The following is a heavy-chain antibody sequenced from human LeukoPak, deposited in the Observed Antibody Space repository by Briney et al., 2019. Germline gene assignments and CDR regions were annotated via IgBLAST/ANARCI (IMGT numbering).Heavy chain of an antibody. V-gene: IGHV3-30-3*01. CDR2: TSYDGSNK. CDR3: ARDYGDPYYYFYDMDV. Sequence: GGSLRLSCAASGFTFSSYAMHWVRQAPRKGLEWVAVTSYDGSNKYYADSVKGRFTISRDSSKNTLYLQMNSLRAEDRAVYYCARDYGDPYYYFYDMDVWGQGTTATVSS. D-gene: IGHD4-17*01. J-gene: IGHJ6*02. CDR1: GFTFSSYA.